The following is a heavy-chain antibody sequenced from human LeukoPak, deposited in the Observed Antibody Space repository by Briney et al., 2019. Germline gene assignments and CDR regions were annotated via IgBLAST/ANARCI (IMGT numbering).Heavy chain of an antibody. V-gene: IGHV1-18*01. J-gene: IGHJ5*02. D-gene: IGHD3-16*01. CDR2: ISGYNGNT. Sequence: ASVKVSCKASGYTFTSYGISWVRQAPGQGLEWMGWISGYNGNTNYAQKLQGRVTMTTDTSTSTAYMELRSLRSDDTAVYYCARDQVMITFGGVSGGSWFDPWGQGTLVTVSS. CDR1: GYTFTSYG. CDR3: ARDQVMITFGGVSGGSWFDP.